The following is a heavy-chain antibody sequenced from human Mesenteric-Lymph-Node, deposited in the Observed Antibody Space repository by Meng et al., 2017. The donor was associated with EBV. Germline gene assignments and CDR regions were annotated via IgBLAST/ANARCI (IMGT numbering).Heavy chain of an antibody. D-gene: IGHD3-9*01. V-gene: IGHV4-39*07. Sequence: QPQESGPRPVKARQNLSLSSTVSGRSVSSVNFYCNWIRLHPGKGLEWIGRIYHSWSNNYNPSLKRRVTTSVDKPKNQFSLVLNSVTAADTAVYYCARDLEYGCGAGYCSWFDPWGQRTLVTVSS. J-gene: IGHJ5*02. CDR3: ARDLEYGCGAGYCSWFDP. CDR2: IYHSWSN. CDR1: GRSVSSVNFY.